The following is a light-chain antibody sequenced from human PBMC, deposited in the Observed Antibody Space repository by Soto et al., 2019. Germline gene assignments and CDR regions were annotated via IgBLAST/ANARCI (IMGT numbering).Light chain of an antibody. CDR3: QQYGSSSWT. CDR2: GAS. CDR1: QSVSSSY. Sequence: EIVLTQSPGTLSLSPGERATLSCRASQSVSSSYLAWYQQKPGQAPRLLIYGASSRATGIPDRFSGSGSGTDFTLTISRLEPEDVAVYYCQQYGSSSWTFGQGTKVEI. V-gene: IGKV3-20*01. J-gene: IGKJ1*01.